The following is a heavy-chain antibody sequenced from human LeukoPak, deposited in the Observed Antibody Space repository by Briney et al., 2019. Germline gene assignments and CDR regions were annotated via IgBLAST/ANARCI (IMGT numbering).Heavy chain of an antibody. CDR1: GYSFTDHY. CDR2: IHPKTGVT. V-gene: IGHV1-2*02. CDR3: ALDHNWGPDY. Sequence: ASVKVSCKASGYSFTDHYLHCVRQAPGQGLEWMAWIHPKTGVTNYAERFQGRLSLTRDTSISTLYMELNSLTSDDTAVYYCALDHNWGPDYWGQGTLVSVSS. D-gene: IGHD7-27*01. J-gene: IGHJ4*02.